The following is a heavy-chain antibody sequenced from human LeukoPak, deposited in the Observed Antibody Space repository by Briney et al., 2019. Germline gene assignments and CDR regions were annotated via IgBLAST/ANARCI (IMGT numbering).Heavy chain of an antibody. V-gene: IGHV1-2*02. CDR3: ARDRTSYYTYDSSGYYPDY. J-gene: IGHJ4*02. D-gene: IGHD3-22*01. CDR2: INPNSGGT. CDR1: GYTFTGYY. Sequence: GGSVKVSCEPSGYTFTGYYMHWVRQAPGQGLDWMGWINPNSGGTNYAQKFQGRVTMTRDTSTSTVYMELSSLRSEDTAVYYCARDRTSYYTYDSSGYYPDYWGQGTLVTVSS.